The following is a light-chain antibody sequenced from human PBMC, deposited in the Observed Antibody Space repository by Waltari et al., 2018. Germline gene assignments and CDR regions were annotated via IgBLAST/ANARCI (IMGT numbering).Light chain of an antibody. V-gene: IGKV3-20*01. J-gene: IGKJ1*01. CDR2: RAS. CDR3: QQHGTLPAT. Sequence: EIVLTQSPGTASLSPGERVTLSCRASQSVGSSSLAWYQQKPGQAPRLVIYRASRRATGIPDRFSGSGSGTDFSLTISRLEPEDFAVYYCQQHGTLPATFGQGPRWKSN. CDR1: QSVGSSS.